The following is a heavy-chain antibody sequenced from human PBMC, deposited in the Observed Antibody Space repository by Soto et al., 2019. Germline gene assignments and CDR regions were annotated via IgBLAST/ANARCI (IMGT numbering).Heavy chain of an antibody. J-gene: IGHJ4*02. V-gene: IGHV1-24*01. CDR1: GYTLTELS. Sequence: GASVKVSCKVSGYTLTELSMHWVRQAPGKGLEWMGGFDPEDGETIYAQKFQGRVTMTEDTSTDTAYMELRSLRSDDTAVYYCARGMYYYDSSGYYPGDYWGQGIRVTVAS. D-gene: IGHD3-22*01. CDR3: ARGMYYYDSSGYYPGDY. CDR2: FDPEDGET.